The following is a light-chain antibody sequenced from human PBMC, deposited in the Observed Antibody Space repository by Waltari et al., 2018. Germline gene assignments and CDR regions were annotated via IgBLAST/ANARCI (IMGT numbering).Light chain of an antibody. J-gene: IGKJ1*01. CDR1: QSISKY. CDR3: QHYESLPVT. V-gene: IGKV3-20*01. CDR2: HAS. Sequence: SCRASQSISKYLAWDQQKPGQAPRLLIYHASSRAAGIPDRFSGSGSGTDFSLTISRLEPEDFAVYYCQHYESLPVTFGQGTKVEIK.